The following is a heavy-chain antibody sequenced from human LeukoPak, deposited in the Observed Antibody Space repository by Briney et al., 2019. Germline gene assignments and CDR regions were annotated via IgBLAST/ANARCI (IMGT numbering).Heavy chain of an antibody. CDR2: INPNSGDT. CDR1: GYIFTAYY. Sequence: ASVKVSCKTSGYIFTAYYIHWVRQAPGQGLEWMGWINPNSGDTNYAQKFRGRVTMTSDTSITTAYMELTRLTSDDTAVYYCARGDYDSSGWSTFDYWGQGTLVTVSS. CDR3: ARGDYDSSGWSTFDY. J-gene: IGHJ4*02. D-gene: IGHD3-22*01. V-gene: IGHV1-2*02.